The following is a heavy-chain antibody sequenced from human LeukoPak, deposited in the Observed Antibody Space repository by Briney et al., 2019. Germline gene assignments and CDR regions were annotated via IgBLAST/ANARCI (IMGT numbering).Heavy chain of an antibody. J-gene: IGHJ4*02. CDR1: GLTFKNFA. CDR2: TSGDEDST. D-gene: IGHD6-19*01. Sequence: PGGSLRLSCAASGLTFKNFAMSWVRQAPGKGLEWLAVTSGDEDSTHYADSVRGRFVISTDNSKNSLFLQMDSLRADDTAVYYCTIDLMTGFSSGWHFGYWGQGTLVTVSS. V-gene: IGHV3-23*01. CDR3: TIDLMTGFSSGWHFGY.